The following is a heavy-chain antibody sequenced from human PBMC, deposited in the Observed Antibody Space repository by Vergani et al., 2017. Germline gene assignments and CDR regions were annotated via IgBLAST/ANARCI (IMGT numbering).Heavy chain of an antibody. CDR3: ARKRGDHQYYYYYYMDV. Sequence: QVQLQESGPGLVKPSETLSLTCTVSGGSISSYYWSWIRQPPGKGLEWIGYIYYSGSTSYNPSLTSRVTISVDTSKNQFSLKLSSVTAADTAVYYCARKRGDHQYYYYYYMDVWGKGTTVTVSS. CDR1: GGSISSYY. D-gene: IGHD3-16*01. CDR2: IYYSGST. V-gene: IGHV4-59*01. J-gene: IGHJ6*03.